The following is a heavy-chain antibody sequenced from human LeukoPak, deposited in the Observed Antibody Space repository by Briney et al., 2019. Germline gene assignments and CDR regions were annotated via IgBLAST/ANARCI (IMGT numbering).Heavy chain of an antibody. CDR3: ATYDLWTTYYTFQY. J-gene: IGHJ4*02. CDR2: ISTTGSTT. D-gene: IGHD3-3*01. Sequence: PGGSLRLSCAASGFTFSSYWMSWVRQAPGKGLEWVSSISTTGSTTYYADSVRGRFTISRDNSQNTLSLQMDSLTAADTAVYSCATYDLWTTYYTFQYWGQGTLVSVSS. CDR1: GFTFSSYW. V-gene: IGHV3-23*01.